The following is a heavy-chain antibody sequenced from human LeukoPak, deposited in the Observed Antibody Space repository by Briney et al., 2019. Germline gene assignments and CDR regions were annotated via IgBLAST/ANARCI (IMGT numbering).Heavy chain of an antibody. D-gene: IGHD5-24*01. J-gene: IGHJ3*02. CDR2: INHSGST. Sequence: SETLSLTCAVYGGSLSGYYWSWIRQPPGKGLEWIGEINHSGSTNYNPSLKSRVTISVDTSKNQFSLKLSSVAAADTAVYYCARGDGYPEDAFDIWGQGTMVTVSS. V-gene: IGHV4-34*01. CDR1: GGSLSGYY. CDR3: ARGDGYPEDAFDI.